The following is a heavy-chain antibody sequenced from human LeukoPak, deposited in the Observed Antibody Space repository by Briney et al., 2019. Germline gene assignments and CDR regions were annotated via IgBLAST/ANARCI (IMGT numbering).Heavy chain of an antibody. D-gene: IGHD3-22*01. J-gene: IGHJ4*02. V-gene: IGHV1-69*05. CDR3: ASPPPYYYDSSGYYLSY. CDR1: GGTFSGYA. Sequence: SVKVSCKASGGTFSGYAISWVRQAPGQGLEWMGMIIPIFGTANYAQKFQGRVTITTAESTSKAYIELSSLRSEDTAVYYCASPPPYYYDSSGYYLSYWGQGTLVTVSS. CDR2: IIPIFGTA.